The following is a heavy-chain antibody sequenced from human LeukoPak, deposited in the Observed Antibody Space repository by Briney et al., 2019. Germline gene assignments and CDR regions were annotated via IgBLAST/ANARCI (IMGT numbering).Heavy chain of an antibody. CDR2: ITTSDGNT. Sequence: GGSLRLSCAASGFTFSSYTMSWVRQAPGKGLEWVSTITTSDGNTYYADSVKGRFTVSRDNSKNTLFLQMNGLRAEDTAVYYCAKDGGLWVSAHWGDSWGRGTLVTVSS. CDR3: AKDGGLWVSAHWGDS. V-gene: IGHV3-23*01. J-gene: IGHJ4*02. CDR1: GFTFSSYT. D-gene: IGHD7-27*01.